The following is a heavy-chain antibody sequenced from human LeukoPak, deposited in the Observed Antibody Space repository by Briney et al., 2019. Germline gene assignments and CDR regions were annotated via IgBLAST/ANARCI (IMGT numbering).Heavy chain of an antibody. D-gene: IGHD3-16*01. CDR2: IYTSGST. CDR3: ARDRGSPFYYGMDV. Sequence: KPSETLSLTCTVSGGSISSYYWSWIRQPARKGLEWIGRIYTSGSTNYNPSLKSRVTMSVDTSKNQFSLKLSSVTAADTAVYYCARDRGSPFYYGMDVWGQGTTVTVSS. J-gene: IGHJ6*02. V-gene: IGHV4-4*07. CDR1: GGSISSYY.